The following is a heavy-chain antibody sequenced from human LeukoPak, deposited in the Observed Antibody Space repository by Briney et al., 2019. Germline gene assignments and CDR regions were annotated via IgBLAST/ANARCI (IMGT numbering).Heavy chain of an antibody. V-gene: IGHV3-23*01. CDR2: ISGSGGNT. Sequence: GGSLRLSCAASGFTFRSSAMSWVRQAPGKGLEWVSRISGSGGNTYYADSAKGRFTISRDNSRDTLYLRMTSLRVDDTAVYYCAKGAGDVGMDAWGQGTSVTVSS. J-gene: IGHJ6*02. CDR3: AKGAGDVGMDA. D-gene: IGHD3-16*01. CDR1: GFTFRSSA.